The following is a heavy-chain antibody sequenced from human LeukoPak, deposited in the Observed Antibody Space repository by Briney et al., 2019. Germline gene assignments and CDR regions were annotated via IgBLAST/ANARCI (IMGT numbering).Heavy chain of an antibody. J-gene: IGHJ3*01. CDR1: GFTFSSYS. CDR3: TKDPSGDYVGAFDF. Sequence: GGSLRLSCAASGFTFSSYSMNWVRQAPGQGLEWVSSISVLGFDTSYADSVKGRFTISRDNSQSTLFLQMNSLRAEDTAAYYCTKDPSGDYVGAFDFWGQGTMVTVSS. V-gene: IGHV3-23*01. CDR2: ISVLGFDT. D-gene: IGHD4-17*01.